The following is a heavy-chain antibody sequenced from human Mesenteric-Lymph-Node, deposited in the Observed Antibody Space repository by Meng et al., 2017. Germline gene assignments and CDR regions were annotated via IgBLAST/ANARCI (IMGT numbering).Heavy chain of an antibody. J-gene: IGHJ6*02. Sequence: GESLKISCAASGFTFRSYWMNWVRQAPGKGLEWVANIKQDASEKYYVDSVKGRFTIARDNAKNSLYLQMNSLRAEDTAVYYCARELLGSGSYYYFGMDVWGQGTTVTVSS. V-gene: IGHV3-7*01. CDR2: IKQDASEK. CDR3: ARELLGSGSYYYFGMDV. CDR1: GFTFRSYW. D-gene: IGHD1-26*01.